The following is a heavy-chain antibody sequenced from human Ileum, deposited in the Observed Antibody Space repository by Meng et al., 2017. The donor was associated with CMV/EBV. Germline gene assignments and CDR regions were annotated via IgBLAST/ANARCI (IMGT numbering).Heavy chain of an antibody. CDR2: MSFDGASV. J-gene: IGHJ4*02. CDR3: ARGNGSGSYLIDY. V-gene: IGHV3-30-3*01. D-gene: IGHD3-10*01. Sequence: CAASGFTFNSYAMHWVRQAPGKGLEWVALMSFDGASVHYADSVKGRFTISRENSKNMVYLQVNSLRAEDAAVYYCARGNGSGSYLIDYWGQGTLVTVSS. CDR1: GFTFNSYA.